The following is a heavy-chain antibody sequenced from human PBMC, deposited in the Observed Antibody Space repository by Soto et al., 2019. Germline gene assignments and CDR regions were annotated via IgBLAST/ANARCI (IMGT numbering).Heavy chain of an antibody. J-gene: IGHJ4*02. D-gene: IGHD2-8*01. Sequence: QVQLVQSGAEVKKPGASVKVSCKASGYTFTSYGISWVRQAPGQGREGMGWISAYNGNTNYAQKLQGRVTMTTDTSTSTAYMELRSLRSDDTAVYYSARDRRYCTNGVCYTVPRGYWGQGTMVTVSS. V-gene: IGHV1-18*01. CDR1: GYTFTSYG. CDR2: ISAYNGNT. CDR3: ARDRRYCTNGVCYTVPRGY.